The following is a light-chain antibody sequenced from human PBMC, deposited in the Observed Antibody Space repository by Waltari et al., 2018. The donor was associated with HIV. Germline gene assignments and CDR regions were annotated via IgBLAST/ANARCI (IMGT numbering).Light chain of an antibody. CDR2: NNA. CDR3: EAWDDSLSGPV. V-gene: IGLV1-47*01. Sequence: QSVLTQPPSASGTPGQRVTISCSGGSPNIGRNNVYWYQHFPGTAPKLRIFNNAQRPAGVHDSVAGTEFGTSDSLAIIGLRLEDEADYFCEAWDDSLSGPVVGGGTKLTVL. J-gene: IGLJ3*02. CDR1: SPNIGRNN.